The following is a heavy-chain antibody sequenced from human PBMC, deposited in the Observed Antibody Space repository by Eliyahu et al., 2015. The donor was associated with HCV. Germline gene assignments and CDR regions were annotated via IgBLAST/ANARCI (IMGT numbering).Heavy chain of an antibody. Sequence: QVQLVQSGAEVKKPGASVKVSCKASGYTFTSYYMHWVRQAPGQGLEWMGIINPSGGSTSYAQKFQGRVTMTRDTSTSTVYMELSSLRSEDTAVYYCARDPGIAARPDGPYYGMDVWGQGTTVTVSS. J-gene: IGHJ6*02. CDR1: GYTFTSYY. CDR3: ARDPGIAARPDGPYYGMDV. CDR2: INPSGGST. D-gene: IGHD6-6*01. V-gene: IGHV1-46*01.